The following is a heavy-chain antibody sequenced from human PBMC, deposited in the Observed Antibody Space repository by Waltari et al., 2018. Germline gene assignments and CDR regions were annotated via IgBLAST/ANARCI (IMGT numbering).Heavy chain of an antibody. Sequence: EVQLVESGGGLVKPGGSLRLSCAGSGFTFSTYSMNWVRQAPGRGLAWVSAISGSSGYIYYADSVKGRFTISRDNAKNSLYLQMNSLRAEDTAVYYCATDSGILDLDHWGQGTQVTVSS. D-gene: IGHD3-10*01. CDR1: GFTFSTYS. V-gene: IGHV3-21*01. J-gene: IGHJ4*02. CDR3: ATDSGILDLDH. CDR2: ISGSSGYI.